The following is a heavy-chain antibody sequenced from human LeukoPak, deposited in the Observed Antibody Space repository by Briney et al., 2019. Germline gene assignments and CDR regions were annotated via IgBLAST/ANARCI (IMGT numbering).Heavy chain of an antibody. J-gene: IGHJ4*02. V-gene: IGHV1-18*01. CDR2: ISAYNGNT. CDR1: GYIFTSYG. Sequence: ASVKVSCKASGYIFTSYGISWVRQAPGQGLEWMGWISAYNGNTNYAQKLQGRVTMTTDTSTSTAYMELRSLRSDDTAVYYCARDPVAYYYDSSGYSFDYWGQGTLVTVSS. D-gene: IGHD3-22*01. CDR3: ARDPVAYYYDSSGYSFDY.